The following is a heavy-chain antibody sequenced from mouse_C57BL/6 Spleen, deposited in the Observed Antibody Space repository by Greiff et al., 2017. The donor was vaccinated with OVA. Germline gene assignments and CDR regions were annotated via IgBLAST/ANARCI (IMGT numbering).Heavy chain of an antibody. CDR1: GFTFSDYY. CDR2: INYDGSST. D-gene: IGHD2-4*01. V-gene: IGHV5-16*01. CDR3: AICCDYAWFAY. Sequence: EVQLVESEGGLVQPGSSMKLSCTASGFTFSDYYMAWVRQVPEKGLEWVANINYDGSSTYYLDSLKSRFILSRDNAKNILYLKMSSLKSEDTATYYCAICCDYAWFAYGGKGTLVTVSA. J-gene: IGHJ3*01.